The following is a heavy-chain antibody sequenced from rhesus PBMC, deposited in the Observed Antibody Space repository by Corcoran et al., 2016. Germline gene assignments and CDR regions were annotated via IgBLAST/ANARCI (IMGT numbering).Heavy chain of an antibody. Sequence: QVQLQESGPGLVKPSETLALTCAVSGGSVRSNYRSLIRQSPGKGLEWSGRISGCGGGADCNPSLKRRVTLSTETSKNQFSLRLTSVTAADTALYFCATLVGVPGSLDVWGRGVLVTVSS. CDR2: ISGCGGGA. J-gene: IGHJ5-2*02. D-gene: IGHD2-39*01. CDR3: ATLVGVPGSLDV. CDR1: GGSVRSNY. V-gene: IGHV4-173*01.